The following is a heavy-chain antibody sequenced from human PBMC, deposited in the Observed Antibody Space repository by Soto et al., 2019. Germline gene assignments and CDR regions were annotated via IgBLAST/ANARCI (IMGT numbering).Heavy chain of an antibody. J-gene: IGHJ4*02. CDR3: AKEPKPYYDILTGYYSRDYFDY. CDR1: GFTFSSYA. Sequence: GGSLKLSCAASGFTFSSYAMSWVRQAPGKGLEWVSAISGSGGSTYYADSVKGRFTISRDNSKNTLYLQMNSLRAEDTAVYYCAKEPKPYYDILTGYYSRDYFDYWGQGTLVTVSS. V-gene: IGHV3-23*01. CDR2: ISGSGGST. D-gene: IGHD3-9*01.